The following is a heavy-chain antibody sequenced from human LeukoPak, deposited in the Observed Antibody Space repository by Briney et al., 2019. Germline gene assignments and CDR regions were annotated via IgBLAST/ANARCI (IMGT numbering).Heavy chain of an antibody. V-gene: IGHV3-15*01. CDR3: VRGHFGDYYFDY. Sequence: PGGSLRLSCEASGFTFTNAWTNWVRQAPGKGLEWIGRIKGKTDGGAADYATPVKGRFTISRDDSKNILYLQMNSLTTEDSAVYFCVRGHFGDYYFDYWGQGTLVTVSS. CDR2: IKGKTDGGAA. CDR1: GFTFTNAW. D-gene: IGHD3-10*01. J-gene: IGHJ4*02.